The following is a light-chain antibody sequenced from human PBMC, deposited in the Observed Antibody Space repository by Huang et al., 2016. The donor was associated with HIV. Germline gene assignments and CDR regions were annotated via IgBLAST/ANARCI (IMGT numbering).Light chain of an antibody. CDR1: QSVLYSSNNKNY. Sequence: DIVMTQSPDSLAVSLGERATIDCKSSQSVLYSSNNKNYLAWYQQKSGQSPKLLIYWASTRECGVPDRFSGSGSGTDFTLTISSLQAEDVAVYFCQQYYSIPWTFGQGTKVEVK. V-gene: IGKV4-1*01. CDR2: WAS. J-gene: IGKJ1*01. CDR3: QQYYSIPWT.